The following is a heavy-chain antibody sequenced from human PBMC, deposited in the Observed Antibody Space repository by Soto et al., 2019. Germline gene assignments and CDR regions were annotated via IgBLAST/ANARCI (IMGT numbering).Heavy chain of an antibody. Sequence: EVKLLASGGGLVQPGGSLRLSCAASGFTFSSYAMSWVRQAPGKGLEWVSGTSSSGYSTYYADSVKGRFTISRDNSKNSLYLQMNSLRAEDTAVYYWARTLQGIAVAGTDYWGQGTLVTVSS. CDR1: GFTFSSYA. D-gene: IGHD6-19*01. V-gene: IGHV3-23*01. J-gene: IGHJ4*02. CDR3: ARTLQGIAVAGTDY. CDR2: TSSSGYST.